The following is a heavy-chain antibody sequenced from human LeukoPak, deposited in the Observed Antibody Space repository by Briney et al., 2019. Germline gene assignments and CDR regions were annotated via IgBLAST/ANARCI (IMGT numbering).Heavy chain of an antibody. D-gene: IGHD1-26*01. CDR2: IYYSGST. CDR3: ARGGNAFDI. CDR1: GGSISSSSYY. V-gene: IGHV4-31*11. Sequence: PSETLSLTCAVSGGSISSSSYYWGWLRQHPGKGLEWIGYIYYSGSTYYNPSLKSRVTISVDTSKNQFSLKLSSVTAADTAVYYCARGGNAFDIWGQGTMVTVSS. J-gene: IGHJ3*02.